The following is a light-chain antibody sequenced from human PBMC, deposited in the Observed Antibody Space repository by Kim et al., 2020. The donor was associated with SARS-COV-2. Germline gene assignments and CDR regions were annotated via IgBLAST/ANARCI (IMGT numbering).Light chain of an antibody. Sequence: KTVTISCTRSSGSIDSNYMQWYQQRPGSSPTTVIYEDNQRPSGVPDRFSGSIDSSSNSASLTISGLKTEDEADYYCQSYDSSNRGVFGGGTQLTVL. CDR2: EDN. CDR3: QSYDSSNRGV. J-gene: IGLJ3*02. V-gene: IGLV6-57*01. CDR1: SGSIDSNY.